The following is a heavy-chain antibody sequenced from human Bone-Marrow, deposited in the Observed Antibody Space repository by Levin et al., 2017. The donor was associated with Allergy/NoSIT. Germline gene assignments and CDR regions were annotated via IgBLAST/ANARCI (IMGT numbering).Heavy chain of an antibody. J-gene: IGHJ4*02. Sequence: GESLKISCEGSGYTFHNFWIAWVRQVPGKGLEWMGLIHRGDSDTRYSPPFQGQVTMSVDKSKRTAYLHWNTLKASDSAIYYCARGGDSGVDYWGQGTLVTVSS. CDR1: GYTFHNFW. D-gene: IGHD2-21*01. CDR2: IHRGDSDT. CDR3: ARGGDSGVDY. V-gene: IGHV5-51*01.